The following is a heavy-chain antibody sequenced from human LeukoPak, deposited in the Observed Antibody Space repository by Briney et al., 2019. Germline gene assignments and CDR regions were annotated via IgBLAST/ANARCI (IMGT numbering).Heavy chain of an antibody. Sequence: GGSLRLSCAASGFTFSSYGMSWVRQAPGKGLEWVSSISNSGGSTYHADSVKGRFTISRDNSKNTLYLQMNSLRAEDTAVYYCAKSNGYGLVDIWGQGTMVTVSS. CDR2: ISNSGGST. J-gene: IGHJ3*02. D-gene: IGHD3-10*01. V-gene: IGHV3-23*01. CDR1: GFTFSSYG. CDR3: AKSNGYGLVDI.